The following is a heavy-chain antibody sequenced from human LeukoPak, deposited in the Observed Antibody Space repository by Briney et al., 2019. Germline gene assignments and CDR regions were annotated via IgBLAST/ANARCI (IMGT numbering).Heavy chain of an antibody. CDR2: ISGSGGST. J-gene: IGHJ4*02. Sequence: QPGGSLRLSCAASGFTFSSYAMSGVRQAPGKGLEWVSAISGSGGSTYYADSVKGRFTISRDNSKNTLYLQMNSLRAEDTAVYYCAKDPLNSSGWYFGYWGQGTLVTVSS. D-gene: IGHD6-19*01. V-gene: IGHV3-23*01. CDR1: GFTFSSYA. CDR3: AKDPLNSSGWYFGY.